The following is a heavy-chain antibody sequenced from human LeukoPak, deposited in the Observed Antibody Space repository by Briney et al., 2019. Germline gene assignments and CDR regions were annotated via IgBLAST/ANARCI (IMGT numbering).Heavy chain of an antibody. J-gene: IGHJ4*02. Sequence: GGSLRLSCAASGFTFSSYAMSWVRQAPGKGLEWVSVISGSGGSTYYADSVKGRFTISRDNSKNTLYLQMNSLRAEDTAVYYCAKPSSSWYHFDCWGQGTLVTVSS. CDR1: GFTFSSYA. V-gene: IGHV3-23*01. D-gene: IGHD6-13*01. CDR2: ISGSGGST. CDR3: AKPSSSWYHFDC.